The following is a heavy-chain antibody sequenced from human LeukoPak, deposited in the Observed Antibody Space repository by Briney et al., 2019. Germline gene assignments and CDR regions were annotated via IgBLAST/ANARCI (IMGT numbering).Heavy chain of an antibody. CDR1: GGSISSYY. D-gene: IGHD2-15*01. CDR3: ARVRGFAEFHYMDV. Sequence: SETLSLTCTVSGGSISSYYWSWIRQPPGKGLEWIGYIYYSGSTNYNPSLKSRVTISVDTSKNQFSLKLSSVTAADTAVYYCARVRGFAEFHYMDVWGKGTTVTVSS. V-gene: IGHV4-59*01. J-gene: IGHJ6*03. CDR2: IYYSGST.